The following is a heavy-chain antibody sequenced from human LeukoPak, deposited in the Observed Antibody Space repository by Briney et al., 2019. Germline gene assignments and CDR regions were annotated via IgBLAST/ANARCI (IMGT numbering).Heavy chain of an antibody. CDR1: GFAFNSFN. CDR2: IKSDGRSS. D-gene: IGHD6-19*01. V-gene: IGHV3-74*01. J-gene: IGHJ4*02. CDR3: TRGYSSGRRDGGDY. Sequence: GGSLRHSCAVSGFAFNSFNMNWVRQTPGKGLVWVSHIKSDGRSSSYADSVKGRFTISRDNAKNTLYLQMNSLRVDDTAVYYCTRGYSSGRRDGGDYWGQGTLVTVSS.